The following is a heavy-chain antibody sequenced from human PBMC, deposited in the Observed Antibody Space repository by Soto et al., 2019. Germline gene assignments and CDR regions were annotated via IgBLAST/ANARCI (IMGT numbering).Heavy chain of an antibody. J-gene: IGHJ4*02. V-gene: IGHV3-7*03. Sequence: GGSLRLSCAASGFVFSSYWMTWVRQAPGKGLEWVANIKQDGSEKSYVDSVKGRFTISRDNAKNSLYLQMNSLRAEDTAVYYCARGLYYYDSSGYPGYWGQGTLVTVSS. CDR2: IKQDGSEK. CDR1: GFVFSSYW. D-gene: IGHD3-22*01. CDR3: ARGLYYYDSSGYPGY.